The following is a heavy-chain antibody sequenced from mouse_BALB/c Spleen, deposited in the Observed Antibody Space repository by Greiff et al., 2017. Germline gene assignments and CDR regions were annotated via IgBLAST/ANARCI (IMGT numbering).Heavy chain of an antibody. D-gene: IGHD2-4*01. Sequence: QVQLKESGAELAKPGASVKMSCKASGYTFTSYWMHWVKQRPGQGLEWIGYINPSTGYTEYNQKFKDKATLTADKSSSTAYMQLSSLTSEDSAVYYCARSGYDYLYYFDYWGQGTTLTVSS. V-gene: IGHV1-7*01. CDR2: INPSTGYT. J-gene: IGHJ2*01. CDR1: GYTFTSYW. CDR3: ARSGYDYLYYFDY.